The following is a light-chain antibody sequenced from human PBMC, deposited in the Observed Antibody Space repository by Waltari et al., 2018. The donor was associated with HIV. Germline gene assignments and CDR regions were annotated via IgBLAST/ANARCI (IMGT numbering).Light chain of an antibody. CDR3: CSYAGSYTGV. CDR2: DVS. Sequence: QSALTQPRSVSGSPGQSVTISCTGTSSDVGGYNYVSWYQQHPGKAPKIMIYDVSKRPSGVPDRFAGSKSGNTASLTISVLQAEDEADYYCCSYAGSYTGVFGGGTKLTVL. J-gene: IGLJ2*01. CDR1: SSDVGGYNY. V-gene: IGLV2-11*01.